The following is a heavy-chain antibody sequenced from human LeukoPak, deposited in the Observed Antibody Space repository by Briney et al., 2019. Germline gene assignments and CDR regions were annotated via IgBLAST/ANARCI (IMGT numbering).Heavy chain of an antibody. CDR1: GYTFTGYF. V-gene: IGHV1-2*02. J-gene: IGHJ4*02. D-gene: IGHD1-26*01. Sequence: ASVKVSCKASGYTFTGYFVHWLRQAPGHGLEWVGWISPNSGGTDYAQRFQGGVTLTRDTSISTAYMELSSLRSDDTAVYFCARGSPEAGPTRGYFGYWGQGTLVTVSS. CDR3: ARGSPEAGPTRGYFGY. CDR2: ISPNSGGT.